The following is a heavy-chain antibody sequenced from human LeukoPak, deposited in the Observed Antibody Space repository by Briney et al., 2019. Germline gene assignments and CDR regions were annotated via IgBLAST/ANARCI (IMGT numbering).Heavy chain of an antibody. Sequence: GGSLRLSCAASGXTFSSYSMNWVRQAPGKGLEWVSSISSSSSYIYYADSVKGRFTISRDNAKNSLYLQMNSLRAEDTAVYYCARDWEVGELLYYWGQGTLVTVSS. CDR1: GXTFSSYS. CDR2: ISSSSSYI. V-gene: IGHV3-21*01. CDR3: ARDWEVGELLYY. D-gene: IGHD3-10*01. J-gene: IGHJ4*02.